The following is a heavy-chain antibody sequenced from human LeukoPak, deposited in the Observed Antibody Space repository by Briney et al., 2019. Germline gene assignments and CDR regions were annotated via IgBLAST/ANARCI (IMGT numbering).Heavy chain of an antibody. CDR3: ARDGSGYYYDSSGYLPPDY. V-gene: IGHV1-69*04. CDR2: IIPILGIA. D-gene: IGHD3-22*01. Sequence: ASVKVSCKASGGTFSNYAISWVRQAPGQGLEWMGRIIPILGIANYAQKFQGRVTITADKSTSTAYMELSSLRSEDTAVYYCARDGSGYYYDSSGYLPPDYWGQGTLVTVSS. J-gene: IGHJ4*02. CDR1: GGTFSNYA.